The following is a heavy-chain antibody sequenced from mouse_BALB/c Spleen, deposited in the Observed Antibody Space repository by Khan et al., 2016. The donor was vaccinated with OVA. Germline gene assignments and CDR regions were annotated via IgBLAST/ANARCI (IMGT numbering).Heavy chain of an antibody. CDR2: IWSGGIT. D-gene: IGHD3-1*01. J-gene: IGHJ4*01. CDR3: AKPARATSYAMAY. Sequence: QVQLQQSGPGLVQPSQSLSITCTVSGFSLTTYGVHWVRQSPGKGLEWLGVIWSGGITDYNAAFISRLTISKDNSKSQVFFKMNSLQTNDTAIYYCAKPARATSYAMAYWGRGSSVTVSS. CDR1: GFSLTTYG. V-gene: IGHV2-2*02.